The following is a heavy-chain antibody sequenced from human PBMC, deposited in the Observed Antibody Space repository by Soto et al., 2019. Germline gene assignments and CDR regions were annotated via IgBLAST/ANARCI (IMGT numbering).Heavy chain of an antibody. V-gene: IGHV3-33*01. CDR2: IWYDGSNK. Sequence: GGSLRLSCAASGFTFSSYGMHWVRQAPGKGLEWVAVIWYDGSNKYYADSVKGRFTISRDNSKNTLYLQMNSLRAEDTAVYYCARDSTWHLDYYYMDVWGKGTTVTVSS. CDR1: GFTFSSYG. J-gene: IGHJ6*03. D-gene: IGHD3-3*02. CDR3: ARDSTWHLDYYYMDV.